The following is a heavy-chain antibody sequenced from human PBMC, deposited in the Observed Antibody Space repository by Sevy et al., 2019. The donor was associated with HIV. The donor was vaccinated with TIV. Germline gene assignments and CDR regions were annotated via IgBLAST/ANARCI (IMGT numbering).Heavy chain of an antibody. D-gene: IGHD2-8*01. CDR2: LSFGGGEK. CDR1: GFTFSKYS. CDR3: AREGCTKPHDY. J-gene: IGHJ4*02. V-gene: IGHV3-23*01. Sequence: GGSLRLSCAASGFTFSKYSMSWVRQPPGKGLEWVSILSFGGGEKTYEDSVKGRFTISRDNSKTSVYLQMNNLRPEDTAVYYCAREGCTKPHDYWGQGTLVTVSS.